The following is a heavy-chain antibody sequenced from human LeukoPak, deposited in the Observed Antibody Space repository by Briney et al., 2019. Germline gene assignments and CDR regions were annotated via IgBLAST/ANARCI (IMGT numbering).Heavy chain of an antibody. Sequence: GGSLRLSCAASGFTFSSYGMHWVRQAPGKGLEWVSYISSSSSPIYYADYVKGRFTISRDNAKNSLYLQMNSLRDEDTAVYYCARDSSYAFDYWGQGTLVTVSS. D-gene: IGHD2-2*01. J-gene: IGHJ4*02. V-gene: IGHV3-48*02. CDR2: ISSSSSPI. CDR3: ARDSSYAFDY. CDR1: GFTFSSYG.